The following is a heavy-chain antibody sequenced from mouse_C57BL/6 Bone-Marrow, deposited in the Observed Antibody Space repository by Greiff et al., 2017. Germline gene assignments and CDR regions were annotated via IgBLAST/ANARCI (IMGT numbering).Heavy chain of an antibody. J-gene: IGHJ3*01. CDR1: GFNIKDYY. V-gene: IGHV14-2*01. CDR3: ARSRGLGFAY. Sequence: EVQLQESGAELVKPGASVKLSCTASGFNIKDYYMHWVTQRTEQGLEWIGRIDPEDGETKYDPKFQGKATITADTASNTAYLQLSSLTAEDTAVYYCARSRGLGFAYWGQGTLVTVSA. CDR2: IDPEDGET.